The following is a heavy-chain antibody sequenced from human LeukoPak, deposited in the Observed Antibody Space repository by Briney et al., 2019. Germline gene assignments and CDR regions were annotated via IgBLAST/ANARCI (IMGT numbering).Heavy chain of an antibody. CDR1: GGSISSGGYY. CDR3: ARGEGILTGYYAYYYYYGMDV. Sequence: SQTLSLTCTVSGGSISSGGYYWSWIRQHPGKGLEWIGYIYYSGSTYYNPSLNSRVTISVDTSKNQFSLKLSSVTAADTAVYYCARGEGILTGYYAYYYYYGMDVWGQGTTVTVSS. V-gene: IGHV4-31*03. J-gene: IGHJ6*02. CDR2: IYYSGST. D-gene: IGHD3-9*01.